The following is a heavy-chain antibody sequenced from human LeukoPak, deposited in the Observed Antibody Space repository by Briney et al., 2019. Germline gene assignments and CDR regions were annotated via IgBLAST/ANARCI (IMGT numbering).Heavy chain of an antibody. CDR3: ARVVRDFDWSLNWFDP. CDR2: IYTSGST. V-gene: IGHV4-61*02. D-gene: IGHD3-9*01. CDR1: GGSISSGSYY. Sequence: PSETLSLTCTVSGGSISSGSYYWSWIRQPAGKGLEWIGRIYTSGSTNYNPSLKSRVTISVDTSKNQFSLKLSSVAAADTAVYYCARVVRDFDWSLNWFDPWGQGTLVTVSS. J-gene: IGHJ5*02.